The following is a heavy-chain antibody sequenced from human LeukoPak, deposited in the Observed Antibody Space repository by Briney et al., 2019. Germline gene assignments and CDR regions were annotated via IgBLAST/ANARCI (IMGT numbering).Heavy chain of an antibody. J-gene: IGHJ4*02. CDR3: AMSPWFGELLYDY. V-gene: IGHV3-23*01. CDR1: GFTFSSYA. D-gene: IGHD3-10*01. Sequence: PGGSLRLSCAASGFTFSSYAVSWVRQAPGKGLEWVSAISGSGGSTYYADSVKGRFTISRDNSKNTLYLQMNSLRAEDTAVYYCAMSPWFGELLYDYWGQGTLVTVSS. CDR2: ISGSGGST.